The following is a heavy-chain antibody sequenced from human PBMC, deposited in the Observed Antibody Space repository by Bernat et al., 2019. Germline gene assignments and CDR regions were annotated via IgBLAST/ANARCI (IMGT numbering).Heavy chain of an antibody. V-gene: IGHV7-4-1*02. J-gene: IGHJ6*03. D-gene: IGHD1-1*01. CDR1: GYTFTSYA. CDR2: INTNTGNP. Sequence: QVQLVQSGSELKKPGASVKVSCKASGYTFTSYAMNWVRQAPGQGLEWMGWINTNTGNPTYAQGFTGRFVFSLDTSVSTAYLQISSLKAEDTAVYYCASNKVPIHNPHYYMDVWGKGTTVTVSS. CDR3: ASNKVPIHNPHYYMDV.